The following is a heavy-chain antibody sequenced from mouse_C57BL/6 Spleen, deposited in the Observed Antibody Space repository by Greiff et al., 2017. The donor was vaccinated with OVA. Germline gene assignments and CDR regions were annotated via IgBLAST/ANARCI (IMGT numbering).Heavy chain of an antibody. CDR1: GFNFSDYY. CDR2: INYDGSST. V-gene: IGHV5-16*01. Sequence: EVKVVESEGGLVQPGSSMKLSCTASGFNFSDYYMAWVRQVPEKGLEWVANINYDGSSTYYLDSLKSRFIISSDNATNILYLKMSSLKSEDTATYYCAREALTTVVARYFDVWGTGTTVTVSS. J-gene: IGHJ1*03. CDR3: AREALTTVVARYFDV. D-gene: IGHD1-1*01.